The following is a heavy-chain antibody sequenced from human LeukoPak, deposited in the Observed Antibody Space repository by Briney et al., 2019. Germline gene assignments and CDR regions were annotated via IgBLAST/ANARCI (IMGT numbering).Heavy chain of an antibody. CDR2: INPNSGDT. CDR1: GYTLTELS. J-gene: IGHJ4*02. CDR3: ARDYCSSTSCLFDY. D-gene: IGHD2-2*01. V-gene: IGHV1-2*06. Sequence: ASVKVSCEVSGYTLTELSMHWVRQAPGQGLEWMGRINPNSGDTNYAQKFQGRVTMTRDTSISTAYMELSRLRSDDTAVYYCARDYCSSTSCLFDYWGQGTLVTVSS.